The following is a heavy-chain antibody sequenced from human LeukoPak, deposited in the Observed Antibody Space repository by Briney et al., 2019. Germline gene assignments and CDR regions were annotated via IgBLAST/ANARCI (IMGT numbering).Heavy chain of an antibody. D-gene: IGHD4-17*01. J-gene: IGHJ6*03. Sequence: ASVKVSCNASGGTFSSYAISWVRQAPGQGLEWMGGIIPIFGAANYAQKFQGRVTITADESTSTAYMELSSLRSEDTAVYYCAHPAHGDYPPNYYYYMDVWGKGTTVTVSS. CDR1: GGTFSSYA. CDR3: AHPAHGDYPPNYYYYMDV. V-gene: IGHV1-69*13. CDR2: IIPIFGAA.